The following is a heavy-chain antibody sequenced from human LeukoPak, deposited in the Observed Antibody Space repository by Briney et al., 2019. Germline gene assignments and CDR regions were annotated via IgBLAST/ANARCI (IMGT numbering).Heavy chain of an antibody. Sequence: GGSLRLSCATSGFTVSSNYMSWVRQAPGKGLEWVAVISYGGNYKYNAGSVEGRITISRDNSKNTLYLQMSSLRAEDTAVYYCAKGSEYYYYGMDVWGQGTTVTVSS. CDR3: AKGSEYYYYGMDV. J-gene: IGHJ6*02. CDR2: ISYGGNYK. V-gene: IGHV3-30*18. CDR1: GFTVSSNY.